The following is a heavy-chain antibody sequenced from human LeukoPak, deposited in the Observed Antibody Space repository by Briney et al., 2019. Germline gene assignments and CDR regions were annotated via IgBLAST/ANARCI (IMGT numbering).Heavy chain of an antibody. V-gene: IGHV3-21*01. CDR1: GFTFSSYS. CDR2: ISSSSSYI. Sequence: PGGSLRLSCAASGFTFSSYSMNWVRQAPGKGLEWVSSISSSSSYIYYADSVKGRFTISRDNAKNSLYLQMNSLRAEDTAVYYCARDAPSIRFLEWSPYYYGMDVWGQGTTVTVSS. D-gene: IGHD3-3*01. J-gene: IGHJ6*02. CDR3: ARDAPSIRFLEWSPYYYGMDV.